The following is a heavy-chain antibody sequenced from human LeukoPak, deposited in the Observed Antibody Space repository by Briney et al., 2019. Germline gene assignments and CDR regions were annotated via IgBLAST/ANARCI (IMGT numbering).Heavy chain of an antibody. CDR3: ARESHVERDDY. V-gene: IGHV1-46*01. CDR1: GYTFTSNY. Sequence: ASVKVSCKASGYTFTSNYIHWVRQAPGQGLEWMGMIYPRDGSTSYAQKFQGRVTMTIDTSTSTAYMELRSLRSDDTAVYYCARESHVERDDYWGQGTLVTVSS. J-gene: IGHJ4*02. CDR2: IYPRDGST. D-gene: IGHD1-1*01.